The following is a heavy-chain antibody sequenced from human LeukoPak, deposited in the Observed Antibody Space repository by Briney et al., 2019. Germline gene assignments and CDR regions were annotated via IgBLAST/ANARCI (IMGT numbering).Heavy chain of an antibody. V-gene: IGHV4-38-2*02. CDR1: GYSISSGYY. J-gene: IGHJ5*02. Sequence: PSETLSLTCIVSGYSISSGYYWGWIRQPPGKGLEWIGNLYHSGSTYYNPSLKSRATISGGTSKNQFSLSLSSVTAADTAVYYCARECSSTTCYTRSFDPWGQGTLVTVSS. CDR2: LYHSGST. D-gene: IGHD2-2*02. CDR3: ARECSSTTCYTRSFDP.